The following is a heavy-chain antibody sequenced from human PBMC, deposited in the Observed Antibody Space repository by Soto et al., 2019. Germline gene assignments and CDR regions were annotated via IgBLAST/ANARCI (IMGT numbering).Heavy chain of an antibody. CDR1: GDSISSSVW. CDR2: VFHTGDT. V-gene: IGHV4-4*02. D-gene: IGHD7-27*01. CDR3: ARKAWVRFDY. J-gene: IGHJ4*02. Sequence: TLSLTCAVSGDSISSSVWWTWVRQPPGKGLEWIGEVFHTGDTYFNPSLRSRVAMSVDKSTNEFSLKVTSVTAADTAIYYCARKAWVRFDYWGQGALVTVSS.